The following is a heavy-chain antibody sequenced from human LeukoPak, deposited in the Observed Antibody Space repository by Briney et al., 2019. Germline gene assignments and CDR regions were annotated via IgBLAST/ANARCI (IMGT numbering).Heavy chain of an antibody. J-gene: IGHJ4*02. CDR1: GFTFSSHG. V-gene: IGHV3-23*01. Sequence: GGSLRLSCAASGFTFSSHGMNWVRQAPGKGLEWVSGISPSGGITYYTDSVKGRFTISRDNSRNTLYLQMNSLRAEDTAVYYCAKDHKWWREYFYASGTYRGLFDYWGQGTLVTVSS. CDR3: AKDHKWWREYFYASGTYRGLFDY. D-gene: IGHD3-10*01. CDR2: ISPSGGIT.